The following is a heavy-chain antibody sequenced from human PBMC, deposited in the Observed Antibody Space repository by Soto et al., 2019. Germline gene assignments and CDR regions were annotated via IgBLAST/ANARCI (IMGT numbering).Heavy chain of an antibody. J-gene: IGHJ4*02. CDR1: GFTFRDYT. V-gene: IGHV3-30*04. D-gene: IGHD2-21*02. Sequence: QVQLVESGGGVVQPGRSLRLSCAASGFTFRDYTMHWVRQAPGKGLQWVALIYYDGSKTYYADSVKGRFTVSRDNYNNTLYLETNSLRAEDTGVYYCARGGGNQLGDCYDNWGQGTRVTVSS. CDR3: ARGGGNQLGDCYDN. CDR2: IYYDGSKT.